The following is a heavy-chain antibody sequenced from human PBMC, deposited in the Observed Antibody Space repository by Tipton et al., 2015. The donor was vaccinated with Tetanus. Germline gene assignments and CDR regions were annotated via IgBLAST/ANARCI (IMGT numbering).Heavy chain of an antibody. V-gene: IGHV3-33*01. CDR2: SWYDGTDK. CDR1: GFIFSSYG. Sequence: SLRLSCAASGFIFSSYGIHWVRQAPGKGLEWVAVSWYDGTDKYYADSVKGRFTISRDNSKNTLYLQMNSLRAEDTAGFYCAGEAYCSGGSFFSGVFDNWCQGTQVTVSS. CDR3: AGEAYCSGGSFFSGVFDN. D-gene: IGHD2-15*01. J-gene: IGHJ4*02.